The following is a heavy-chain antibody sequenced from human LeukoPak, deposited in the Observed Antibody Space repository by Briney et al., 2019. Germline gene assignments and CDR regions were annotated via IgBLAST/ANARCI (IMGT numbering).Heavy chain of an antibody. CDR2: INHSGST. Sequence: SETLSLTCAVYGVSFSGYCWSWIRQPPGKGLEWIGEINHSGSTNYNPALKSGVTISVDTYNNKFSLKQIAMTTADTAAYYCARGTNRDVVAAPLYYFDYWGQGTLVTVSS. V-gene: IGHV4-34*01. CDR3: ARGTNRDVVAAPLYYFDY. D-gene: IGHD2-15*01. CDR1: GVSFSGYC. J-gene: IGHJ4*02.